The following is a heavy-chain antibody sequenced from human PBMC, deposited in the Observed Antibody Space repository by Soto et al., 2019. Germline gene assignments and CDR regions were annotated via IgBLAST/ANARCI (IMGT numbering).Heavy chain of an antibody. Sequence: SETLSLTCTVSGGSISSGGYYWSWIRQHPGKGLEWIGYIYYSGSTYYNPSLKSRVTISVDTSKDQFSLKLSSVTAADTAVYYCAKSRDGFPYYFDYWGQGTLVTVSS. CDR1: GGSISSGGYY. D-gene: IGHD2-2*01. J-gene: IGHJ4*02. V-gene: IGHV4-31*03. CDR3: AKSRDGFPYYFDY. CDR2: IYYSGST.